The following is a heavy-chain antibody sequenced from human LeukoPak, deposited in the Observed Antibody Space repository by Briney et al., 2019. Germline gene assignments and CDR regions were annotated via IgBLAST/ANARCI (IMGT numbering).Heavy chain of an antibody. V-gene: IGHV3-30*02. CDR3: AKDHDSVWGSYQNHYYFDY. CDR1: GFTFSNFW. D-gene: IGHD3-16*02. CDR2: IRYDGSHE. J-gene: IGHJ4*02. Sequence: PGGSLRLSCAVSGFTFSNFWMSWVRQAPGKGLEWVAFIRYDGSHEYYADSVKGRFTISRDNSKNTLYLQVNSLRAEDTAVYYCAKDHDSVWGSYQNHYYFDYWGQGTLVTVSS.